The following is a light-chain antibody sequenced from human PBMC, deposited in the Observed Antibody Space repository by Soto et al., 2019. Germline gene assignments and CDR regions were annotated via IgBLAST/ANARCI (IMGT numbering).Light chain of an antibody. Sequence: QSALTQPPSASGSPGQSVTISCTGTSSDVGGYNYVSWYQQHPGKAPKLMIYEVSKRPSGVPDRFSGSKSGNTASLTVSGRQDDDEADYYCSCYAGSTPVVFGGGTKLTVL. CDR2: EVS. J-gene: IGLJ2*01. CDR1: SSDVGGYNY. V-gene: IGLV2-8*01. CDR3: SCYAGSTPVV.